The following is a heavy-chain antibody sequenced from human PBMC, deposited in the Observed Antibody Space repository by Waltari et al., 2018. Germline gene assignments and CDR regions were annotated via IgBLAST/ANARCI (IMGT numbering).Heavy chain of an antibody. J-gene: IGHJ4*02. D-gene: IGHD3-10*01. CDR2: IYSGGST. CDR3: ARDEARGPLGY. V-gene: IGHV3-53*02. Sequence: EVQLVETGGGLIQPGGSLRLSCAASGFTVSSNYMSWVRQAPGKGLVLVSVIYSGGSTYYADSVKGRFTISRDNSKNTLYLQMNSLRAEDTAVYYCARDEARGPLGYWGQGTLVTVSS. CDR1: GFTVSSNY.